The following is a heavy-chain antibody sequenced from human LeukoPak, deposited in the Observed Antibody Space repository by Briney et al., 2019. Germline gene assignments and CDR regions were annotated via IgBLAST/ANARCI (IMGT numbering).Heavy chain of an antibody. CDR2: ISSSGNYI. Sequence: PGGSLRLSCAASGFTFSSYEMNWVRQAPGKGLEWVSSISSSGNYIYYADSVKGRFTISRDNSKNTLYLQMNSLESEDTAVYYCAKDRWGAVASFDYWGQGTLVTVSS. J-gene: IGHJ4*02. CDR1: GFTFSSYE. CDR3: AKDRWGAVASFDY. D-gene: IGHD6-19*01. V-gene: IGHV3-48*03.